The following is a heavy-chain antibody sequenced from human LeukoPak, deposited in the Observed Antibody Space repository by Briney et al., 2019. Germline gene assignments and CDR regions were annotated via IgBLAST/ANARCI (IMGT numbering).Heavy chain of an antibody. J-gene: IGHJ4*02. V-gene: IGHV3-30*04. CDR3: AREKEAAAGQTYYFDY. CDR1: GFTFSSYV. D-gene: IGHD6-13*01. CDR2: ISYDGSNE. Sequence: GGSLRLSCAASGFTFSSYVMHWVRQAPGKGLEWVAIISYDGSNEYYADSVKGRFTISRDNSKNTLYLQMNSLRAEDTAVYYCAREKEAAAGQTYYFDYWGQGTLVTVSS.